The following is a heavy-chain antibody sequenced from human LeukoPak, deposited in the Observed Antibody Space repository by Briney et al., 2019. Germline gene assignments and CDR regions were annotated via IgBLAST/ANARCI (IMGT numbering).Heavy chain of an antibody. CDR2: IYYSGST. CDR1: GGSISSSSYY. Sequence: SETLSLTCTVSGGSISSSSYYWGWIRQPPGKGLEWIGSIYYSGSTYYNPSLKSRVTISVDTSKNQFSLKLSSVTAADTAVYYCARTQRGIGRSFYYWGQGTLVTVSS. D-gene: IGHD7-27*01. J-gene: IGHJ4*02. CDR3: ARTQRGIGRSFYY. V-gene: IGHV4-39*07.